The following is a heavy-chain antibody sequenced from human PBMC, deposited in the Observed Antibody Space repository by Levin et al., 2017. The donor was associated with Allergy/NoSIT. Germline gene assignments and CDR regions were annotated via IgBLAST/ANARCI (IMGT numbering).Heavy chain of an antibody. CDR2: ISGSGGST. Sequence: GESLKISCAASGFTFSSYAMSWVRQAPGKGLEWVSAISGSGGSTYYADSVKGRFTISRDNSKNTLYLQMNSLRAEDTAVYYCAKGGRITMISWGQGTLVTVSS. V-gene: IGHV3-23*01. D-gene: IGHD3-22*01. J-gene: IGHJ4*02. CDR1: GFTFSSYA. CDR3: AKGGRITMIS.